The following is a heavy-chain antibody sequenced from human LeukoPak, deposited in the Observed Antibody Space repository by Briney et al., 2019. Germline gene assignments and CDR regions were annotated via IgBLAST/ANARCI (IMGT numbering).Heavy chain of an antibody. D-gene: IGHD3-10*02. Sequence: GGSLRLSCAASRFSFSSYGMHWVRQAPGKGLEWVSSISSSSSYIYYADSVKGRFTISRDNAKNSLYLQMNSLRAEDTAVYYCAELGITMIGGVWGKGTTVTISS. V-gene: IGHV3-21*01. CDR1: RFSFSSYG. J-gene: IGHJ6*04. CDR3: AELGITMIGGV. CDR2: ISSSSSYI.